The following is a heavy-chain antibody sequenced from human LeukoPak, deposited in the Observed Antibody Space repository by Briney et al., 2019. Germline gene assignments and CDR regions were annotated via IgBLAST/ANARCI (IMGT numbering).Heavy chain of an antibody. Sequence: VKPSETLSLTCTVSGGSISSYYWSWIRQPAGRGLEWIGRIYNSEITNCNPSLRSRVTMSLDTSKNRFSLRLSSVTAADTAVYYCARALVDYYDVLTGYYKHPIDAFDLWGQGTLVTVSS. V-gene: IGHV4-4*07. J-gene: IGHJ3*01. D-gene: IGHD3-9*01. CDR3: ARALVDYYDVLTGYYKHPIDAFDL. CDR1: GGSISSYY. CDR2: IYNSEIT.